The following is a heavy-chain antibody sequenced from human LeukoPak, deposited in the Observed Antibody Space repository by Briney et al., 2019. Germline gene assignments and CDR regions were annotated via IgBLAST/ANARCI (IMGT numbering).Heavy chain of an antibody. V-gene: IGHV3-33*01. D-gene: IGHD3-22*01. J-gene: IGHJ4*02. CDR3: ARAYYYDSSGRVDY. CDR1: GFTFSSYG. Sequence: PGRSLRLSCAASGFTFSSYGMHWVRQAPGKGLEWVAVIWYDGSNKYYADSVKGRFTISRDNSKNTLYLQMNSLRAEDTAVYYCARAYYYDSSGRVDYWGQGTLVTVSS. CDR2: IWYDGSNK.